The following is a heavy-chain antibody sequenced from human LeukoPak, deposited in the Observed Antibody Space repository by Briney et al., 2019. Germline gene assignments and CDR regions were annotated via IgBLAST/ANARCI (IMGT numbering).Heavy chain of an antibody. V-gene: IGHV3-64*01. J-gene: IGHJ4*02. Sequence: GGSLRLSCAASGFTFSSYAMHWVRQAPGKGLEYVSAISSNGGSTYYANSVKGRFTISRDNSKNTLYLQMNSLRAEDTAVYYCAKESSQLSYYDSSGYLYYWGQGTLVTVSS. D-gene: IGHD3-22*01. CDR1: GFTFSSYA. CDR3: AKESSQLSYYDSSGYLYY. CDR2: ISSNGGST.